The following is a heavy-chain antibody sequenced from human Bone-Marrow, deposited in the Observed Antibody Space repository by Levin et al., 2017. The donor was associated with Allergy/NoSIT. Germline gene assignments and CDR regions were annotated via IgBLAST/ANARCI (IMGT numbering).Heavy chain of an antibody. CDR2: IYYSGNT. D-gene: IGHD5-12*01. J-gene: IGHJ4*02. CDR1: GGSISGGGYY. Sequence: LRLSCTVSGGSISGGGYYWSWIRQHPGNGLEWIGYIYYSGNTYYNPSLKSRVIISVVTSKNQLSLKLTSVTVADTAVYYCARFNGYDFDYWGQGTLVTVSS. V-gene: IGHV4-31*03. CDR3: ARFNGYDFDY.